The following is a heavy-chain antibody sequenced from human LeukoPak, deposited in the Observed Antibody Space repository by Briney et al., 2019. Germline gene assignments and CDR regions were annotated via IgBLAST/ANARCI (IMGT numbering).Heavy chain of an antibody. CDR3: APHCSSASCPDY. CDR1: GFTFNIYW. V-gene: IGHV3-7*01. CDR2: INQDESEK. J-gene: IGHJ4*02. Sequence: GGSLRLSCAASGFTFNIYWMSWVRQTPGKGLEWVANINQDESEKYYVDSVKGRFTISRDNARNSLYLQMNSLRTEDTSVYYCAPHCSSASCPDYWGQGTLVTVSS. D-gene: IGHD2-2*01.